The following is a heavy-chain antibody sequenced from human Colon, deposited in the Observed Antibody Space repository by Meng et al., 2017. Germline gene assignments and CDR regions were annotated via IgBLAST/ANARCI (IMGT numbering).Heavy chain of an antibody. V-gene: IGHV3-74*01. CDR2: INVDGTIT. D-gene: IGHD7-27*01. CDR3: ARDHWGTGYY. Sequence: GESLKISCAASGFTFSGYWMLWVRQAPGKGLVWVSRINVDGTITDYADSVKGRFTISRDNTKNTVYLQMDSLRAEGTAVYYCARDHWGTGYYWGQGTLVTVSS. J-gene: IGHJ4*02. CDR1: GFTFSGYW.